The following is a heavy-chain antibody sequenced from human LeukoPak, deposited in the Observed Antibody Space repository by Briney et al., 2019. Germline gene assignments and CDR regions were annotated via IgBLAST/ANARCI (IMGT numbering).Heavy chain of an antibody. Sequence: GGSLRLSCTVSGFTVSSNSWSWVRQAPGKGLEWVSFIYSGGNTHYSDSVKGRFTISRDNSKNTLYLQMNNLRADDTAVYYCARPLRVRGVPDYMDVWGKGTTVTVSS. D-gene: IGHD3-10*01. V-gene: IGHV3-53*01. CDR2: IYSGGNT. CDR1: GFTVSSNS. CDR3: ARPLRVRGVPDYMDV. J-gene: IGHJ6*03.